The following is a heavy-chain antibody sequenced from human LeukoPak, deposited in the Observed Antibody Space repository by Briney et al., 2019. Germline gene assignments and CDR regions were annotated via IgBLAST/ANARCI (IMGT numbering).Heavy chain of an antibody. J-gene: IGHJ4*02. CDR1: GFTLRSNS. D-gene: IGHD3-3*01. Sequence: GGSLRLSCTASGFTLRSNSMSWVRQAPGKGLEWVSAISGSGGATYYADSVKGRFTISRDNSKSTLYLQMSSLRAEDTAVYYCANPCRSLQFLEWLHCGFDHWAQGTVDTVSS. CDR3: ANPCRSLQFLEWLHCGFDH. CDR2: ISGSGGAT. V-gene: IGHV3-23*01.